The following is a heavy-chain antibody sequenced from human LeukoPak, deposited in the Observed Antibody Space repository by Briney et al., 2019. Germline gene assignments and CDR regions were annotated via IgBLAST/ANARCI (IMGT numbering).Heavy chain of an antibody. V-gene: IGHV3-13*04. CDR2: IGTAGDT. J-gene: IGHJ3*02. CDR3: ARAYRGYYGSGSYYNDAFDI. CDR1: GFAFSSYD. D-gene: IGHD3-10*01. Sequence: GGSLRLSCAASGFAFSSYDMHWVRQAKGKGLEWVSAIGTAGDTYYPGSVKGRFTISRENAKNSLYLQMNSLRAGDTAVYYCARAYRGYYGSGSYYNDAFDIWGQGTMVTVSS.